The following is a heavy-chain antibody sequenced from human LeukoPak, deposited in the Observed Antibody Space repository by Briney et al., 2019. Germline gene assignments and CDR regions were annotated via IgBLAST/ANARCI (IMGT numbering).Heavy chain of an antibody. CDR1: GGSISSYY. Sequence: SETLSLTCTVSGGSISSYYWSWIRQPPGKGLEWIGYIYYSGSTNYNPSLKSRVTISVDTSKNQFSLKLSSVAAADTAVYYCARGTYYYDSSGYSFDYWGQGTLVTVSS. D-gene: IGHD3-22*01. CDR2: IYYSGST. CDR3: ARGTYYYDSSGYSFDY. J-gene: IGHJ4*02. V-gene: IGHV4-59*01.